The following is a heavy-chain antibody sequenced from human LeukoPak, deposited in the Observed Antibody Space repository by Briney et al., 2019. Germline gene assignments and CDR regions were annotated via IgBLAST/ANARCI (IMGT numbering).Heavy chain of an antibody. J-gene: IGHJ3*02. D-gene: IGHD3-3*02. Sequence: SETLSLTCTVSGGSISSYYWSWIRQPAGKGLEWIGRIYTSGSTNYNPSLKSRVTMSVDTSKNQFSLKLSSVTAADTAVYYCARDRFHFWSGYYTTFDAFDIWGQGTMVTVSS. CDR3: ARDRFHFWSGYYTTFDAFDI. CDR1: GGSISSYY. V-gene: IGHV4-4*07. CDR2: IYTSGST.